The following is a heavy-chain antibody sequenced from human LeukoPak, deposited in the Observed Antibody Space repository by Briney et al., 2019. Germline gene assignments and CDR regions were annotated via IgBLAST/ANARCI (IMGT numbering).Heavy chain of an antibody. V-gene: IGHV3-23*01. CDR2: ISGSGDNT. Sequence: GGSLRLSCAASGFTFRNYAMSWVRQAPGKGLEWVSTISGSGDNTHYADFVKGRFTISRDNAKNTLYLQMNSLRAEDTAVYYCAKFADPGVWGQGTMVTVSS. J-gene: IGHJ3*01. CDR3: AKFADPGV. D-gene: IGHD7-27*01. CDR1: GFTFRNYA.